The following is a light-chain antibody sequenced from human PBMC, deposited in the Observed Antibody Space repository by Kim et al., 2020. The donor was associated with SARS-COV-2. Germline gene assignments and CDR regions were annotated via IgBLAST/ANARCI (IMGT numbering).Light chain of an antibody. CDR2: KAS. J-gene: IGKJ4*01. CDR3: QQYNSYLLT. V-gene: IGKV1-5*03. Sequence: DIQMTQLPSTLSASVGDKVTITCRASQSISSRLAWYQQKPGKAPKLLIYKASSLESGVPSRFSGSGSGTEFTLTISSLQPDDFATYYCQQYNSYLLTFGGGTKVDIK. CDR1: QSISSR.